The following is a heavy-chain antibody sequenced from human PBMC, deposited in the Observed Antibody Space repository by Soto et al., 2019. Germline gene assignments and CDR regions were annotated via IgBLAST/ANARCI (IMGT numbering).Heavy chain of an antibody. CDR3: AREGNLGRWIQPLDS. CDR2: IYHSGST. V-gene: IGHV4-30-2*01. D-gene: IGHD2-2*03. CDR1: GGSISSGGYT. Sequence: PSETLSLTCVVSGGSISSGGYTWSWLRQPPGKGLEWIGYIYHSGSTSYTPSLKSRVAISVDASRNQFSLKLSSVTTADTAVYFCAREGNLGRWIQPLDSWGQGTLVTVSS. J-gene: IGHJ4*02.